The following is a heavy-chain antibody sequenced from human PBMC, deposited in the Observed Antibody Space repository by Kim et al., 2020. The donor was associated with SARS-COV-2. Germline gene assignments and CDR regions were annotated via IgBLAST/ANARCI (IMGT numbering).Heavy chain of an antibody. CDR3: ARGGRWFGELGFDP. CDR1: GYTFTSYA. Sequence: ASVKVSCKASGYTFTSYAMHWVRQAPGQRLEWMGWINAGNGNTKYSQKFQGRVTITRDTSASTAYMELSSLRSEDTAVYYCARGGRWFGELGFDPWGQGTLVTVSS. V-gene: IGHV1-3*01. CDR2: INAGNGNT. D-gene: IGHD3-10*01. J-gene: IGHJ5*02.